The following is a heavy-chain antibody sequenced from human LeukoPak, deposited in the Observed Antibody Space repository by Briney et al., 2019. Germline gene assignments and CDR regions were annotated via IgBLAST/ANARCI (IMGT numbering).Heavy chain of an antibody. CDR3: ARESPFRSGSYYDPYYFDY. V-gene: IGHV1-69*13. CDR2: IIPIFGTA. Sequence: APVKVSCKASGGTFSSYAISWVRQAPGQGLGWMGGIIPIFGTANYAQKFQGRVTITADESTSTAYMELSSLRSEDTAVYYCARESPFRSGSYYDPYYFDYWGQGTLVTVSS. J-gene: IGHJ4*02. D-gene: IGHD1-26*01. CDR1: GGTFSSYA.